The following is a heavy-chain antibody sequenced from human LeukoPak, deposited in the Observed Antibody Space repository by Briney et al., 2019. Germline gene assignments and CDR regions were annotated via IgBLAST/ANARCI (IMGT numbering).Heavy chain of an antibody. CDR2: IIPILGIA. CDR1: GGTFSSYA. V-gene: IGHV1-69*04. D-gene: IGHD5-12*01. Sequence: SVKVSCKAFGGTFSSYAISWVRQAPGQGLEWMGRIIPILGIANYAQKFQGRVTITADKSTSTAYMELSSLRSEDTAVYYCARARPLVAEQEDAFDIWGQGTMVTVSS. CDR3: ARARPLVAEQEDAFDI. J-gene: IGHJ3*02.